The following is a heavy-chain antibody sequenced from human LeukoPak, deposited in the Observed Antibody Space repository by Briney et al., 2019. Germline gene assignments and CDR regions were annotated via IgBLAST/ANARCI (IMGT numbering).Heavy chain of an antibody. CDR2: MNPNSGNT. D-gene: IGHD4-23*01. CDR3: ARSPTVVSYYYYYGMDV. Sequence: PSVNVSCKASGYTFTSYDINWVRQATGQGRECMGWMNPNSGNTGYAQKFQGRVTMTRNTSISTAYMELSSLRSEDTAVYYCARSPTVVSYYYYYGMDVWGQGTTVTVSS. J-gene: IGHJ6*02. V-gene: IGHV1-8*01. CDR1: GYTFTSYD.